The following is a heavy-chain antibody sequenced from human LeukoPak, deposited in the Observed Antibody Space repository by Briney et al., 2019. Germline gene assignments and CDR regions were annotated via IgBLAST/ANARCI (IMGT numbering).Heavy chain of an antibody. CDR1: GGSFSGYY. CDR2: INHSGST. Sequence: SETLSLTCAVYGGSFSGYYWSWIRQPPGKGLEWIGEINHSGSTNYNPSLKSRVTISLDTSKNQFSLRLSSVTAADTAVYYCARHAPSANENGFDYWGQGTLVTVSS. V-gene: IGHV4-34*01. CDR3: ARHAPSANENGFDY. J-gene: IGHJ4*02. D-gene: IGHD5-12*01.